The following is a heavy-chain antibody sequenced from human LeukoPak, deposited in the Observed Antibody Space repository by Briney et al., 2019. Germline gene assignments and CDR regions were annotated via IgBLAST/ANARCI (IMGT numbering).Heavy chain of an antibody. Sequence: PSETLSLTCGVSGGSVSSSNWWSWVRQPPGKGLEWIGEIYHTGDTFYSPSLQSRVTISVDKSKNQLSLNLSSVTAADTAVYYCARAATIVRGVPEADAFDIWGQGTMVTVSS. V-gene: IGHV4-4*02. J-gene: IGHJ3*02. CDR2: IYHTGDT. CDR1: GGSVSSSNW. CDR3: ARAATIVRGVPEADAFDI. D-gene: IGHD3-10*01.